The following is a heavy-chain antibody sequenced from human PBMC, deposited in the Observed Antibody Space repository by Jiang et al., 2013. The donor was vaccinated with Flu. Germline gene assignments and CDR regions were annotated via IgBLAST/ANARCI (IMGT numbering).Heavy chain of an antibody. Sequence: LSCAVSGFTVSSHYMNWVRQAPGKGLDWVSVIYSGGDTYYADSVKGRFTISRDNSKNTLYLHMNSLRVEDTAVYYCARDPGWDYGDDYYYYGMDVWGQGTTVTVSS. D-gene: IGHD4-17*01. V-gene: IGHV3-66*01. CDR1: GFTVSSHY. J-gene: IGHJ6*02. CDR3: ARDPGWDYGDDYYYYGMDV. CDR2: IYSGGDT.